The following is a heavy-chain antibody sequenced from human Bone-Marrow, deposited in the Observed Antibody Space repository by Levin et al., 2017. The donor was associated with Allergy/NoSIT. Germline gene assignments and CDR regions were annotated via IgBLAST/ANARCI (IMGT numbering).Heavy chain of an antibody. CDR1: GIMFSSYG. CDR3: ARDCGMGNRGTYTYYNGMDV. Sequence: PGGSLRLSCATSGIMFSSYGMHWVRQAPGKGLEWVSHIWYDESNEDYAESVKGRFTISRDNSKKTLYLQMNSLRVEDTAVYYCARDCGMGNRGTYTYYNGMDVWGQGTTVTVSS. V-gene: IGHV3-33*01. D-gene: IGHD3-22*01. J-gene: IGHJ6*02. CDR2: IWYDESNE.